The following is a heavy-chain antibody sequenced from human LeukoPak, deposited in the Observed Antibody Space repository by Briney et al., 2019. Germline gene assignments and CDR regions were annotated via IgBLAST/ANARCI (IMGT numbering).Heavy chain of an antibody. V-gene: IGHV3-30*04. CDR1: GFTFSSYA. CDR2: ISYDGSNK. Sequence: PGGSLRLSCAASGFTFSSYAMHWVRQAPGKGLEWVALISYDGSNKYYTDSVKGRFTISRDNSKNTLYLQMNSLRAEDTAVYYCATAHRHYFYDSSGPGGPFDYWGQGTLVTVSS. J-gene: IGHJ4*02. D-gene: IGHD3-22*01. CDR3: ATAHRHYFYDSSGPGGPFDY.